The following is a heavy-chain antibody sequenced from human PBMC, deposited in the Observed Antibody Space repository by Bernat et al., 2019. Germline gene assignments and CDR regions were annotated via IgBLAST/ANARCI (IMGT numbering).Heavy chain of an antibody. D-gene: IGHD5-24*01. CDR1: GGSFSDYY. J-gene: IGHJ4*02. Sequence: QVQLQQWGAGLLKPSETLSLTCAVYGGSFSDYYWGWIRQSPGKGLEWIGEINHSGRTSYNPSLWSRATISVDTSKDQLSLKLSSVTAADTAMYYCARTAEMTTIYYFDCWGQGTLVTVSS. V-gene: IGHV4-34*01. CDR2: INHSGRT. CDR3: ARTAEMTTIYYFDC.